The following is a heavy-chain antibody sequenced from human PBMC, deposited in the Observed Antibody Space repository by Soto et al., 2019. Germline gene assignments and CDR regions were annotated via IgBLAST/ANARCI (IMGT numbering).Heavy chain of an antibody. CDR3: ARELWSYYFDY. CDR2: ISSSSSYI. CDR1: GFTFSSYG. J-gene: IGHJ4*02. V-gene: IGHV3-21*01. Sequence: PGGSLRLSCAASGFTFSSYGMNWVRQAPGKGLEWVSSISSSSSYIYYADSVKGRFTISRDNAKNSLYLQMNGLRAEDTAVYYCARELWSYYFDYWGQGTLVTVSS. D-gene: IGHD2-8*02.